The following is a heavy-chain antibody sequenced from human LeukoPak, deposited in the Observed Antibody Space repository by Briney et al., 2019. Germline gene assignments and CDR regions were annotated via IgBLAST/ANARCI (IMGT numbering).Heavy chain of an antibody. J-gene: IGHJ4*02. CDR2: ISSSSSYT. CDR1: GFTFSDYY. V-gene: IGHV3-11*03. CDR3: ARAYSYGPDY. Sequence: GGSLRLSCAVSGFTFSDYYMSWIREAPGKGLVWVSYISSSSSYTNYADSVKGRFTISRDNAKNSLHLQMNSLRAEDTAVYYCARAYSYGPDYWGQGTLVTVSS. D-gene: IGHD5-18*01.